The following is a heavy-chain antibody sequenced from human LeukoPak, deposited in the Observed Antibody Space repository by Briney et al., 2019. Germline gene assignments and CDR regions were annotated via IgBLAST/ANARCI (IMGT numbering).Heavy chain of an antibody. CDR1: GFSFTNYW. CDR2: INSDGSAT. D-gene: IGHD3-3*01. J-gene: IGHJ4*02. Sequence: AGGSLRLSCAASGFSFTNYWMHWVRQAPGKGLVWVSHINSDGSATRYADSVKGRFTISRDNAMNTLYLQMNSLRAEDTAVFHCARDQYDTWSRRGNFDSWGQGTLVIVSS. V-gene: IGHV3-74*01. CDR3: ARDQYDTWSRRGNFDS.